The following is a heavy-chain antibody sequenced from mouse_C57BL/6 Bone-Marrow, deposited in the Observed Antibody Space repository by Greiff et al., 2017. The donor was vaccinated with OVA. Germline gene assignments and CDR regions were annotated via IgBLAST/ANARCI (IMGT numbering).Heavy chain of an antibody. V-gene: IGHV1-53*01. D-gene: IGHD2-4*01. Sequence: VQLQQPGPELVKPGASVKLSCKASGYTFTSYWMHWVKQRPGQGLEWIGNINPSNGGTNYNEKFKSKATLTVDKSSSTAYMQLSSLTSEDSAVYYCARSIIYYDYSWFAYWGQGTLVTVSA. J-gene: IGHJ3*01. CDR2: INPSNGGT. CDR3: ARSIIYYDYSWFAY. CDR1: GYTFTSYW.